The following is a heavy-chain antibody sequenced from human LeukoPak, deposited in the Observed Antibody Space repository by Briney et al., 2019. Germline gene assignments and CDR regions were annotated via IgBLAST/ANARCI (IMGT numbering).Heavy chain of an antibody. D-gene: IGHD5-18*01. CDR2: ISYDGSSK. CDR1: GFTFSTYG. V-gene: IGHV3-30*19. Sequence: PGGSLRLSCAASGFTFSTYGMHWVRQAPGKGLEWVAVISYDGSSKYYADSVKGRFTISRDNSKNTLYLLMNSLRADDTAVYYCARGVDTVMVRGYYMDVWGKGTTVTVSS. J-gene: IGHJ6*03. CDR3: ARGVDTVMVRGYYMDV.